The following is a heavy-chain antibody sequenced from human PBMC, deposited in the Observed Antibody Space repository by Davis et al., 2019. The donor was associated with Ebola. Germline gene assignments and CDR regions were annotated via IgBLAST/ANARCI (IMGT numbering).Heavy chain of an antibody. CDR3: AKDRREYYYDKPD. J-gene: IGHJ4*02. D-gene: IGHD3-22*01. CDR2: ISYDGSNK. Sequence: GESLKISCAASGFTFTSHPMHWVRQAPGKGLEWVAVISYDGSNKYYADSVKGRFTISRDNSKNTLYLQMNSLRAEDTAVYYCAKDRREYYYDKPDWGQGTLVTVSS. V-gene: IGHV3-30*04. CDR1: GFTFTSHP.